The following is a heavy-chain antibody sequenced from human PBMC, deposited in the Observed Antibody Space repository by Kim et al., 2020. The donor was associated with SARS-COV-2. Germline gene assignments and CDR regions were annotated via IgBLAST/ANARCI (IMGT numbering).Heavy chain of an antibody. Sequence: GGSLRLSCAASGFTFSSYGMHWVRQAPGKGLECVAVISYDGSNKYYADSVKGRFTISRDNSKNTLYLQMNSLRAEDTAVYYCAKRYYYGSGSYQTDYWGQGTLVTVSS. D-gene: IGHD3-10*01. CDR2: ISYDGSNK. J-gene: IGHJ4*02. CDR1: GFTFSSYG. CDR3: AKRYYYGSGSYQTDY. V-gene: IGHV3-30*18.